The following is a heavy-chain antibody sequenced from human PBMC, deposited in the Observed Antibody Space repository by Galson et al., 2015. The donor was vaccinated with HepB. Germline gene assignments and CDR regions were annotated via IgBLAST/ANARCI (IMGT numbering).Heavy chain of an antibody. V-gene: IGHV1-8*01. Sequence: SVKVSCKASGYTFTSYDINWVRQATGQGLEWMGWMNPNSGNTGYAQKFQGRVTMTRNTSISTAYMELSSLRSEDTAVYYCARGLRTAMVTDYWGQGTLVTVSS. J-gene: IGHJ4*02. CDR3: ARGLRTAMVTDY. CDR1: GYTFTSYD. CDR2: MNPNSGNT. D-gene: IGHD5-18*01.